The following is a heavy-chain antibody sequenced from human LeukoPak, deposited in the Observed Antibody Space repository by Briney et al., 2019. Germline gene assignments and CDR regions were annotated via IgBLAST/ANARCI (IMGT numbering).Heavy chain of an antibody. CDR2: INTNTGNP. CDR3: ARVPYYDFWSGYYYYYGMDV. D-gene: IGHD3-3*01. J-gene: IGHJ6*02. V-gene: IGHV7-4-1*02. Sequence: ASVKVSCKASGYTFTSYAMNWVRQAPGQGLEWMGWINTNTGNPTYAQGFTGRFVFSLDTSVSTAYLQISSLKAEDTAAYYCARVPYYDFWSGYYYYYGMDVWGQGTTVTVSS. CDR1: GYTFTSYA.